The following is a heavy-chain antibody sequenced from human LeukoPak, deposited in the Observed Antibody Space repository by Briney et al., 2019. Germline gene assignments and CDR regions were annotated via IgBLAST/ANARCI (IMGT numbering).Heavy chain of an antibody. V-gene: IGHV4-61*02. CDR1: GGSISSGSYY. D-gene: IGHD3-3*01. CDR3: ARRGRGYYGWFDP. Sequence: PSETLSLTCTVSGGSISSGSYYWSWIRQPAGKGLEWIGRIYTSGSTNYNPSLKSRVTISVDTSKNQFSLKLSSVTAADTAVYYCARRGRGYYGWFDPWGQGTLVTVSS. J-gene: IGHJ5*02. CDR2: IYTSGST.